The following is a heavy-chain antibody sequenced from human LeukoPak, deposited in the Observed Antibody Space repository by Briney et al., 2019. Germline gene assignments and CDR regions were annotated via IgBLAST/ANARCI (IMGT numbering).Heavy chain of an antibody. Sequence: SQTLSLTCTVSGGSISSGAYYWSWIRQPPGEGLEWIGYIYYSGTTYYNPSLKSRVTISVDTSKNQFSLKLSSVTAADTAVYYCARAVQASLQPRFDPWGQGTLVTVSS. D-gene: IGHD3-16*02. CDR1: GGSISSGAYY. J-gene: IGHJ5*02. CDR2: IYYSGTT. V-gene: IGHV4-30-4*01. CDR3: ARAVQASLQPRFDP.